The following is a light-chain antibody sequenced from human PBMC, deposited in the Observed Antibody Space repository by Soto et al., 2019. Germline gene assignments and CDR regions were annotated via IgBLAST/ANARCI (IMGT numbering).Light chain of an antibody. CDR2: EVS. V-gene: IGLV2-14*01. Sequence: QSVLIQPASVSGSPGQSITISCTGTSSDVGGYNYVSWYQQHPGTAPKLMIYEVSNRPSGVSDRFSGSRSGNTASLTISGLQAEDESDYYCISYTSSSTWVFGGGTKVTVL. CDR3: ISYTSSSTWV. J-gene: IGLJ3*02. CDR1: SSDVGGYNY.